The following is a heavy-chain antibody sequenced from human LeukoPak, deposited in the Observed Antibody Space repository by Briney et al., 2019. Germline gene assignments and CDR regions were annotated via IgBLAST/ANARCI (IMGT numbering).Heavy chain of an antibody. V-gene: IGHV3-7*01. CDR1: GFTFSNYW. D-gene: IGHD6-13*01. CDR3: ASGRQLGY. J-gene: IGHJ4*02. Sequence: GGSLSLSCAASGFTFSNYWTSWVRQAPGKGLEWVANIKEDGSEKYYVDSVKGRFTISRDNARNSLYLQMNSLRAEDTAVYYCASGRQLGYWGQGTLVTVSS. CDR2: IKEDGSEK.